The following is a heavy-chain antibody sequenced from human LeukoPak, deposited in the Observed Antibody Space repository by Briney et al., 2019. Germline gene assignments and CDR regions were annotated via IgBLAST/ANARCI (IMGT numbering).Heavy chain of an antibody. CDR1: GFTFSTYW. V-gene: IGHV3-74*01. J-gene: IGHJ4*02. Sequence: GGSLRPSCAASGFTFSTYWMHWVRQAPGKGLLWVARINTDGSSTLYADSVKGRFTISRDSAKSTLYLQMDSLRPEDTAVYYCARVDPTGDGYNCFDSWGQGTLVTVSS. D-gene: IGHD5-24*01. CDR2: INTDGSST. CDR3: ARVDPTGDGYNCFDS.